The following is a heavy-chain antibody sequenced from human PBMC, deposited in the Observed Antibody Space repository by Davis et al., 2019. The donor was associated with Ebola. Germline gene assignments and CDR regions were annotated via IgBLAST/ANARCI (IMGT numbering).Heavy chain of an antibody. CDR1: GGSISSSSYY. Sequence: PSETLSLTCTVSGGSISSSSYYWSWIRQSPGKGLDLIGEVNQRGVTNYNPSLKSRVTISIDTSTKQISLILKSVTAADTAVYYCARSKETSTATFHYWGQGTLVTVSS. J-gene: IGHJ4*02. D-gene: IGHD5/OR15-5a*01. V-gene: IGHV4-39*07. CDR3: ARSKETSTATFHY. CDR2: VNQRGVT.